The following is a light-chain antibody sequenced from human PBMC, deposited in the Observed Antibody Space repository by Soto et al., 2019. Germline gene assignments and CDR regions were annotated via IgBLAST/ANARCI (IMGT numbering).Light chain of an antibody. V-gene: IGLV2-23*02. J-gene: IGLJ2*01. CDR3: CSYAGSSTFVV. CDR2: EDT. CDR1: SSDVGSYNL. Sequence: QSALTQPASVSGSPGQSITISCTGTSSDVGSYNLVSWYQQHPGKAPKPMIYEDTKRPSGVSNRFSGSKSGNTASLTISGLQAEDEADYYCCSYAGSSTFVVFGGGTKLTVL.